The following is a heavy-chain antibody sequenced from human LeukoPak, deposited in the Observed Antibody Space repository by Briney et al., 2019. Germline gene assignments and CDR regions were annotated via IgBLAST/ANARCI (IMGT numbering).Heavy chain of an antibody. V-gene: IGHV1-2*04. Sequence: ASVTLSCKASGYTFTDHYIHWVRQAPGQGLEWMGWINPNSGGTKYARKFQGLVTMTRDTSIRTAYMELSRLISDDTAAYYCARVAYCTKGVCVNFDYWGQGTLVTVSS. CDR2: INPNSGGT. CDR1: GYTFTDHY. D-gene: IGHD2-8*01. CDR3: ARVAYCTKGVCVNFDY. J-gene: IGHJ4*02.